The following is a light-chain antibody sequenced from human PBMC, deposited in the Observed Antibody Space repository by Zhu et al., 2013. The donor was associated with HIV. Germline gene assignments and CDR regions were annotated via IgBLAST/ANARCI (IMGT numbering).Light chain of an antibody. CDR3: HHYSVYSHS. Sequence: TQSPATLSVSLGDRVTLSCRAGRDLKTNLAWYQQKPGQAPRLLVEDASFRATGVPDRFIGSGSGTQFTLTISSLQPDDFASYYCHHYSVYSHSFGPGTKVELK. V-gene: IGKV3-15*01. CDR2: DAS. CDR1: RDLKTN. J-gene: IGKJ2*03.